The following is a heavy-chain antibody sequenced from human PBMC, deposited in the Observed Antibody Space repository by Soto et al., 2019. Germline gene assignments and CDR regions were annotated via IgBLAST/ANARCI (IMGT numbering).Heavy chain of an antibody. CDR3: ARYSNNWFQTEGMDV. V-gene: IGHV4-4*07. CDR1: VDSISTYY. D-gene: IGHD1-20*01. CDR2: IDASGNT. Sequence: SETLSLTCTVSVDSISTYYWSWIRRPAGKGLEWIGRIDASGNTNYNPSLKSRVTMSADTSKKQFSLKLTSVTAADTAVYYCARYSNNWFQTEGMDVWGQGTTVTVSS. J-gene: IGHJ6*02.